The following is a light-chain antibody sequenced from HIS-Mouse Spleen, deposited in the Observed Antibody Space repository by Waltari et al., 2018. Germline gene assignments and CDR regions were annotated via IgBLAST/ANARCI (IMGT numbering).Light chain of an antibody. CDR3: QQYDNLPLT. Sequence: DIQMTQSPSCLSASVGDRVTISCQARQDISNYLNWYQHKPGKAPKLLIYDASNLETGVPSRFSGSGSGTDFTFTISSLQPEDIATYYCQQYDNLPLTFGGGTKVEIK. V-gene: IGKV1-33*01. J-gene: IGKJ4*01. CDR2: DAS. CDR1: QDISNY.